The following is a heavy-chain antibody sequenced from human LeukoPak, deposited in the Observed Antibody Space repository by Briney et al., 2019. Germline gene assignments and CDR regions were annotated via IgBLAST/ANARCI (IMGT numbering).Heavy chain of an antibody. CDR1: GYTFTSYD. J-gene: IGHJ3*02. D-gene: IGHD3-10*01. Sequence: ASVKVSCKASGYTFTSYDINWVRQATGQGLEWMGWMNPNSGNTGYAQKFQGRVTITRNTSISTAYMELSSLRSEDTAVYYCARCISMVRGSIRDSFDIWGQGTMVTVSS. CDR2: MNPNSGNT. CDR3: ARCISMVRGSIRDSFDI. V-gene: IGHV1-8*03.